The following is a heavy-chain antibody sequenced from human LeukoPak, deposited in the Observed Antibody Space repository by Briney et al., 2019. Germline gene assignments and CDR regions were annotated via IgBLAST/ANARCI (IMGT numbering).Heavy chain of an antibody. CDR2: IYPGYSDT. J-gene: IGHJ4*02. CDR1: GYSFTSYW. D-gene: IGHD2-15*01. Sequence: GESLKISCKGSGYSFTSYWIGWVRQMPGKGLELMGIIYPGYSDTRYSPSFQGQVTISADKSISTAYLQWSSLKASDTAMYYCARGYCSGGSCYSAPLDYWGQGTLVTVSS. CDR3: ARGYCSGGSCYSAPLDY. V-gene: IGHV5-51*01.